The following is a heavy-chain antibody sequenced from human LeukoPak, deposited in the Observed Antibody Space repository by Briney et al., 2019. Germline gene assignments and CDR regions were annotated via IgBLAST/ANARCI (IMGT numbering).Heavy chain of an antibody. CDR2: IYHSGRT. V-gene: IGHV4-38-2*02. D-gene: IGHD3/OR15-3a*01. J-gene: IGHJ4*02. CDR1: GYSISSGYY. Sequence: PSETLSLTCTVSGYSISSGYYWGWIRQPPGKGLEWIGSIYHSGRTFYNPSLKSRVTISVDTSKNQFSLKLNSVTAADTAVYYCARRDRTGYAYDYWGQGTLVTVSS. CDR3: ARRDRTGYAYDY.